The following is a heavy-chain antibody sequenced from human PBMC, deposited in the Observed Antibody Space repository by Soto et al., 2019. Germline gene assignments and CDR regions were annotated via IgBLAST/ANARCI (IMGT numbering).Heavy chain of an antibody. CDR3: ARRPGRGDFDY. Sequence: EVQLVESGGGLVQPGGSLRLSCAASGFTFSGAQMNWVRQAPGKGLEWISYISSGSRTIYYADSVKGGFTISRDNAKNSLYLQMDSLRAEDTAVYYCARRPGRGDFDYWGQGTLVTVS. J-gene: IGHJ4*02. V-gene: IGHV3-48*01. CDR2: ISSGSRTI. D-gene: IGHD1-26*01. CDR1: GFTFSGAQ.